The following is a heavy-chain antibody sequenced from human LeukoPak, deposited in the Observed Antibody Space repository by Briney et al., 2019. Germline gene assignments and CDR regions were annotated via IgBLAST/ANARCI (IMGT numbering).Heavy chain of an antibody. CDR1: GFTVSSSY. CDR3: ARSIGNHFDY. Sequence: GGSLRLSCAASGFTVSSSYMSWVRKAPGKGLEWVVVISYDGSNKKYVDSVKGRFTISTDESKNTLYLQMNSLRSEDTAVYYCARSIGNHFDYWGQGTLVTVSS. V-gene: IGHV3-30*03. CDR2: ISYDGSNK. D-gene: IGHD1-14*01. J-gene: IGHJ4*02.